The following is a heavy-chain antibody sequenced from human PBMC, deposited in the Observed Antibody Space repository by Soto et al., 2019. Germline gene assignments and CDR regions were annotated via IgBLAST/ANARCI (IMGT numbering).Heavy chain of an antibody. CDR3: AGASSRWGSEAAY. CDR1: GLTVSGNY. J-gene: IGHJ4*02. Sequence: VQLVESGGGLIQPGGSLRLSCAASGLTVSGNYMGWVRQAPGKGLEWVSGMYSDGTTNYADSVKGRFTIFRDNSKNRLFLQTNSLRVEDTAVYHCAGASSRWGSEAAYWGQGTLVTVSS. D-gene: IGHD7-27*01. CDR2: MYSDGTT. V-gene: IGHV3-53*01.